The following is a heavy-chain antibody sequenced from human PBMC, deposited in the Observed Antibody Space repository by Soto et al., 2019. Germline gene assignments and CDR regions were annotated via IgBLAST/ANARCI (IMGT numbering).Heavy chain of an antibody. Sequence: ASVKVSCKASGYTFTSYGISWVRQAPGQGLEWMGWISAYNGNTNYAQKLQGRVTMTTDTSTSTAYMELRSLRSDDTAVYYCARKRGRWGAEAGSELGYWGQGTLVTVSS. CDR1: GYTFTSYG. CDR2: ISAYNGNT. D-gene: IGHD6-13*01. CDR3: ARKRGRWGAEAGSELGY. J-gene: IGHJ4*02. V-gene: IGHV1-18*01.